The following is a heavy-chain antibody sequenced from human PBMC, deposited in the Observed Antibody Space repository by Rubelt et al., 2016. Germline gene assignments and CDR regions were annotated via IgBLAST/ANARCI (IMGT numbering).Heavy chain of an antibody. V-gene: IGHV4-59*08. CDR3: ARHASGANSYYDY. CDR2: ISNSGSN. J-gene: IGHJ4*02. CDR1: GGSLSCYS. D-gene: IGHD4-11*01. Sequence: QVQLQESGPGLVKPSETLSLTCTVSGGSLSCYSWSWIRQPPGKGLEWIGYISNSGSNSYNPSLKSRVPISLYTYKNQFSLRVIDVTAADTDVYYCARHASGANSYYDYWGQGTLVTVSS.